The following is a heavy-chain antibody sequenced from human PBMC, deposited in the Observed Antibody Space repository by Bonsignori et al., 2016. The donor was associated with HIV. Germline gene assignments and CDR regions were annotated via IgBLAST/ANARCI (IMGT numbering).Heavy chain of an antibody. CDR3: ARAHYDSSGYYDY. J-gene: IGHJ4*02. D-gene: IGHD3-22*01. CDR2: IYTSGST. V-gene: IGHV4-61*02. Sequence: WIRQPPGKGLEWIGRIYTSGSTNYNPSLKSRVTISVDTSKNQFSLKLSSVTAAGTAVYYCARAHYDSSGYYDYWGQGTLVTVSS.